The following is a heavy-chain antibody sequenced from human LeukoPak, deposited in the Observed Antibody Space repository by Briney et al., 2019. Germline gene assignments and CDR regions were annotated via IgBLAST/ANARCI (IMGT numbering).Heavy chain of an antibody. V-gene: IGHV4-39*07. D-gene: IGHD6-13*01. CDR1: GGSISSSSYY. CDR2: IYYSGST. CDR3: AREWSSSSDY. Sequence: SETLSLTCTVSGGSISSSSYYWGWIRQPPGKGLEWIGSIYYSGSTYYNPSLKSRVTISVDTSKNQLSLKLSSVTAADTAVYYCAREWSSSSDYWGQGTLVTVSS. J-gene: IGHJ4*02.